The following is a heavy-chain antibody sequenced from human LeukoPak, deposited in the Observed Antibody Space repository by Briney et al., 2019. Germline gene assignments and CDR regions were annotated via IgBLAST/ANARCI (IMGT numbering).Heavy chain of an antibody. Sequence: GGSLRLSCAASGFNFRRYWMHWVRQAPGEGLVWVSRIDEHGSTTDYADSVKGRFTISRDNSKNMLYLQMSSLRAEDTAVYYCAKMQGYLDYWGQGTLVPVSS. J-gene: IGHJ4*02. CDR1: GFNFRRYW. CDR3: AKMQGYLDY. V-gene: IGHV3-74*01. CDR2: IDEHGSTT.